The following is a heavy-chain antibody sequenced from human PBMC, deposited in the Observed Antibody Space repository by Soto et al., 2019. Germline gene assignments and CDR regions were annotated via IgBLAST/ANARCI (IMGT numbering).Heavy chain of an antibody. CDR1: GYSFTSYW. J-gene: IGHJ5*02. D-gene: IGHD1-26*01. CDR3: ARTAGGRLPRNWFDP. V-gene: IGHV5-51*01. Sequence: GESLKISCKGSGYSFTSYWIGWVRQMPGKGLEWMGIIYPGDSDTRYSPSFQGQVTISADKSISTAYLQWSSLKASDTAMYYCARTAGGRLPRNWFDPWGQGTLVTVSS. CDR2: IYPGDSDT.